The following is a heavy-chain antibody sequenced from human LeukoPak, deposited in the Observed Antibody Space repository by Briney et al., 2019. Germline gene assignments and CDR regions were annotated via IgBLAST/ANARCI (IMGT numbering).Heavy chain of an antibody. V-gene: IGHV4-4*07. CDR3: ARGGGGSSSWYNYFDY. CDR2: IYTSGST. J-gene: IGHJ4*02. Sequence: PSETLSLTCSVSGGSISSYYWTWIRQPAGKGLEWIGRIYTSGSTNYNPSLKSRVTMSVDTSKNQFSLKLRSVTAADTAVYYCARGGGGSSSWYNYFDYWGQGTLVTVSS. CDR1: GGSISSYY. D-gene: IGHD6-13*01.